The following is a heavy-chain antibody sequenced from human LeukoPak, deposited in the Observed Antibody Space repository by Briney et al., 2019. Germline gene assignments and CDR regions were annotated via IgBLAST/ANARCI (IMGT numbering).Heavy chain of an antibody. CDR1: GGSISSGSYY. Sequence: SQTLSLTXTVSGGSISSGSYYWSWIRQPVGKGLEWIGRIYTNGSTNYNPSLKSRVTISVDTSKNQFSLKLSSVTAADTAVYYCARDKVEVVAATPNNWFDPWGQGTLVTVSS. CDR2: IYTNGST. CDR3: ARDKVEVVAATPNNWFDP. D-gene: IGHD2-15*01. J-gene: IGHJ5*02. V-gene: IGHV4-61*02.